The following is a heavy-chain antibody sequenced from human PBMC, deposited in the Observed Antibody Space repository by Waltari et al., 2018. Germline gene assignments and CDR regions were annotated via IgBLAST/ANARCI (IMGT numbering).Heavy chain of an antibody. CDR1: GFTFTSSA. Sequence: QMQLVQSGPEVKKPGTSVKVSCKASGFTFTSSAMQWVRQARGQRLEWIGWIVVGSGNTNYAQKFQERVTITRDMSTSTAYMELSSLRSEDTAVYYCACCSSTVPALGASSGFRDRRNWFDPWGQGTLVTVSS. J-gene: IGHJ5*02. D-gene: IGHD2-2*01. CDR3: ACCSSTVPALGASSGFRDRRNWFDP. CDR2: IVVGSGNT. V-gene: IGHV1-58*02.